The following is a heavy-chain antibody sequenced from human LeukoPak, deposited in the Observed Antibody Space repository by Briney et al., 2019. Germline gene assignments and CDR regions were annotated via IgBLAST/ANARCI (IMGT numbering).Heavy chain of an antibody. CDR3: ARGDSGTWYPRGLHFDY. CDR1: GGSISSYY. J-gene: IGHJ4*02. V-gene: IGHV4-4*07. CDR2: IYTSGST. D-gene: IGHD6-13*01. Sequence: KPSETLSLTCTVSGGSISSYYWSWIRQPAGKGLEWIGRIYTSGSTNYNPSLKSRVTMSVDTSKNQFSLRLTSVTAADTAIYYCARGDSGTWYPRGLHFDYWGRGALVTVSS.